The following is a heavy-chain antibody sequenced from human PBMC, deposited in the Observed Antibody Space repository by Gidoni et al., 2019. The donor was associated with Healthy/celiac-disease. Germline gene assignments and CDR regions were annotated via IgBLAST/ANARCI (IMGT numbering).Heavy chain of an antibody. CDR3: ARVVGYYDSSDY. V-gene: IGHV4-34*01. Sequence: QVQLQQWGAGLLKPSETLSLTCAVYGGSFSGYYWSWIRQPPGKGLEWIGEINHSGSTNYNPSLKSRVTISVDTSKNQFSLKLSSVTAADTAVYYCARVVGYYDSSDYWGQGTLVTVSS. CDR1: GGSFSGYY. CDR2: INHSGST. J-gene: IGHJ4*02. D-gene: IGHD3-22*01.